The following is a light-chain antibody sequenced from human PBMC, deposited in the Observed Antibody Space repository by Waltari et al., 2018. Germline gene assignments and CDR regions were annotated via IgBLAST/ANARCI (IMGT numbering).Light chain of an antibody. V-gene: IGKV4-1*01. J-gene: IGKJ1*01. Sequence: DIVMTQSPDSLAVSLGERVTINCKSSQSLLYNSNDKNYLAWYQQKPGQPPKLLFYWASTRHSGVPDRFSGSGSATDFTLTITTLHPEDFATYYCQQTYSVPWTFGQGTKV. CDR2: WAS. CDR1: QSLLYNSNDKNY. CDR3: QQTYSVPWT.